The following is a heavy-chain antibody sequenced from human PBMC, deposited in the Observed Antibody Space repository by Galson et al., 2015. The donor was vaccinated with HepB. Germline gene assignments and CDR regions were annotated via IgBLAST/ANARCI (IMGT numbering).Heavy chain of an antibody. CDR3: ARLPPDPYYDFWSGTPDDAFDI. Sequence: QSGAEVKKPGESLRISCKGSGYSFTSYWISWVRQMPGKGLEWMGRIDPSDSYTNYSPSFQGHVTISADKSISTAYLQWSSLKASDTAMYYCARLPPDPYYDFWSGTPDDAFDIWGQGTMVTVSS. V-gene: IGHV5-10-1*01. D-gene: IGHD3-3*01. CDR2: IDPSDSYT. CDR1: GYSFTSYW. J-gene: IGHJ3*02.